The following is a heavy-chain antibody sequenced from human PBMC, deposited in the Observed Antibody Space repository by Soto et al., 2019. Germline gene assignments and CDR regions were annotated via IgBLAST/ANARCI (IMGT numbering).Heavy chain of an antibody. CDR3: AHAGDYDLLTFDH. V-gene: IGHV2-5*02. D-gene: IGHD4-17*01. CDR2: IYWDDDK. CDR1: RFSLSSYGMG. Sequence: SGPTLGEPAQTLTLTCGFSRFSLSSYGMGVAWIRQPPGKALEWLALIYWDDDKRYSPSLKDRLAISKDTSSNQVVLTITNMDPGDTATYFCAHAGDYDLLTFDHWGPGTLVTVSS. J-gene: IGHJ4*02.